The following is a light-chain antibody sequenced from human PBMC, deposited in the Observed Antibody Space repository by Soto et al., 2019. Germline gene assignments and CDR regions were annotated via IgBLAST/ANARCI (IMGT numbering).Light chain of an antibody. J-gene: IGLJ1*01. CDR3: SSYTSSSTHV. CDR1: SSDVGAYNF. Sequence: SALTQPASVSGSPGQSITISCTGTSSDVGAYNFVSWYQQHPDKVPKLMIFDVSRRPSGVSDRFSGSKSGNTASLTISGLQPEDEDDYYCSSYTSSSTHVFGSGTKLTVL. CDR2: DVS. V-gene: IGLV2-14*03.